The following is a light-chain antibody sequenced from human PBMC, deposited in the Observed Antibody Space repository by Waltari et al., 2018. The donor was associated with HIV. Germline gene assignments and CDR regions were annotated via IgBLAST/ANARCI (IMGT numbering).Light chain of an antibody. CDR3: QQLNSYPLT. CDR2: VAS. CDR1: QGIKSY. J-gene: IGKJ4*01. V-gene: IGKV1-9*01. Sequence: DIHLTQSPPFLSASIGDRVTISCRATQGIKSYLAWYQQKPGTAPKLLLYVASTLRSGVPSRFSGSGSGTEFTLTISNLQPEDSATYYCQQLNSYPLTFGGGTKVETK.